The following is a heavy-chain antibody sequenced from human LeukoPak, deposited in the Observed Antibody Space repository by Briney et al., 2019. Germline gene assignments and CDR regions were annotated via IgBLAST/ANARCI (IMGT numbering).Heavy chain of an antibody. CDR2: IKPNTGDT. V-gene: IGHV1-2*02. CDR1: GYTFTGYY. Sequence: ASVKVSCKASGYTFTGYYMHWVRQAPGQGLEWMGWIKPNTGDTNSAQKFQGRVTMTRDTSISTAYMELSRLRSDDTAVYYCARDRPHPYYDILTGFPYNWFDPWGQGTLVTVSS. D-gene: IGHD3-9*01. CDR3: ARDRPHPYYDILTGFPYNWFDP. J-gene: IGHJ5*02.